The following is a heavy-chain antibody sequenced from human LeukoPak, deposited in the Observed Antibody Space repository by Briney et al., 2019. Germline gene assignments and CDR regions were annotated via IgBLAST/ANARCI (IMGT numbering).Heavy chain of an antibody. CDR1: GFTFSLYE. CDR3: ARGKVLYAAFDY. Sequence: GGSLRLSCAASGFTFSLYEMNWVRQAPGKGLEWISKISSGGYTIYYVDSVKGRFTISRDNSKNTLYLQMNSLRAEDTAVYYCARGKVLYAAFDYWGQGTLVTVSS. J-gene: IGHJ4*02. D-gene: IGHD2-2*02. CDR2: ISSGGYTI. V-gene: IGHV3-48*03.